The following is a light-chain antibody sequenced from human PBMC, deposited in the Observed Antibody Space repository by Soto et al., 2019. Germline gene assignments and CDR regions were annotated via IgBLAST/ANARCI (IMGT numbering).Light chain of an antibody. CDR2: GNN. J-gene: IGLJ2*01. CDR3: QSYDSSLSGRV. Sequence: QSVLTQPPSVSWAPGQRVTVSCTGTSSNIGAGYDVHWYQQLPGRAPKVLIYGNNNRPSGVPDRFSGSKSGTSASLAITGLQAEDEADYYCQSYDSSLSGRVFGGGTKLTVL. V-gene: IGLV1-40*01. CDR1: SSNIGAGYD.